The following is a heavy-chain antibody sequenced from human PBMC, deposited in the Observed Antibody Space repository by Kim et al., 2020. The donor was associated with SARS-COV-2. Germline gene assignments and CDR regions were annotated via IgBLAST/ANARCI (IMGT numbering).Heavy chain of an antibody. D-gene: IGHD3-22*01. V-gene: IGHV4-39*07. Sequence: SETLSLTCTVSGGSISSSSYYWGWIRQPPGKGLEWIGSIYYSGSTYYNPSLKSRVTISVDTSKNQFSLKLSSVTAADTAVYYCARAVVVMPPFDYWGQGTLVTVSS. CDR1: GGSISSSSYY. CDR3: ARAVVVMPPFDY. CDR2: IYYSGST. J-gene: IGHJ4*02.